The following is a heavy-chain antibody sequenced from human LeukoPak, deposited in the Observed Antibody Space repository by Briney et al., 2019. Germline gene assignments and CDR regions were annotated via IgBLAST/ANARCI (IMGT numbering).Heavy chain of an antibody. Sequence: HPGGSLRLSCLTSGFTLSTNAMSWVRQAPGKGLEWISSISGSGASTYYADSVKGRFTISRDDSRNTLYLQMNSLRGDDTAVYYCAKDVGKWESLHFFDYWGQGTLVTVSS. V-gene: IGHV3-23*01. CDR3: AKDVGKWESLHFFDY. CDR2: ISGSGAST. CDR1: GFTLSTNA. J-gene: IGHJ4*02. D-gene: IGHD1-26*01.